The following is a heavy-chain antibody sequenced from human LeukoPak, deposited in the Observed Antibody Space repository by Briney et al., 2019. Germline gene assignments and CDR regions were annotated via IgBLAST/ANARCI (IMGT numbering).Heavy chain of an antibody. CDR1: GFTFSGSA. CDR3: TPSLYDILTGSDY. CDR2: IRSKANSYAT. D-gene: IGHD3-9*01. Sequence: GGSLRLSCAASGFTFSGSAMHWVRQASGKGLEWVGRIRSKANSYATAYAASVKGRFTISRDDSKNTAYLQMSSLKTEDTAVYYCTPSLYDILTGSDYWGQGTLVTVSS. J-gene: IGHJ4*02. V-gene: IGHV3-73*01.